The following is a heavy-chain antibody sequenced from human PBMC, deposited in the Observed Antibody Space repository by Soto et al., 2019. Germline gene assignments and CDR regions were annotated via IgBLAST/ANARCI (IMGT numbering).Heavy chain of an antibody. CDR1: GYSISSGYY. J-gene: IGHJ5*02. Sequence: PSETLSLTCAVCGYSISSGYYWGWIRQPPGKGLEWIGSIYHSGSTYYNQSLKSRVTISVDTSKNQFSLKLSSGTAADTAVYYCASLNYYGDYFDPWRQGTLVTVSS. CDR2: IYHSGST. CDR3: ASLNYYGDYFDP. D-gene: IGHD4-17*01. V-gene: IGHV4-38-2*01.